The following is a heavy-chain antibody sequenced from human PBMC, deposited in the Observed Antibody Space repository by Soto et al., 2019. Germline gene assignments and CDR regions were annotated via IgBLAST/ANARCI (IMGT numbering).Heavy chain of an antibody. CDR3: AQRIVATTYDAFAI. V-gene: IGHV2-5*02. CDR1: GFSLSTSGVG. J-gene: IGHJ3*02. CDR2: IYWDDDK. Sequence: QITLKESGPSLVKPTQTLTLTCTFSGFSLSTSGVGVGWIRQPPGKALEWLALIYWDDDKRYSPSLKSRLTITKDTSKSQAVRTMTNMDPVDTATYYYAQRIVATTYDAFAIWGQWRMVTVSS. D-gene: IGHD5-12*01.